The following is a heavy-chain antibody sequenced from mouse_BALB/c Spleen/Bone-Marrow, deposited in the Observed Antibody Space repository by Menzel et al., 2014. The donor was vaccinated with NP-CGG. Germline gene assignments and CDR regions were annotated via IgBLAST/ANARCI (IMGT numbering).Heavy chain of an antibody. J-gene: IGHJ4*01. CDR3: ARNRDWDGAMDY. D-gene: IGHD4-1*01. V-gene: IGHV2-2*03. Sequence: VQLQQSGHGLVQPSQSLSITCTVSGFSSTSHGVYWVRQSPGKGLEWLGVIWSGGSTDYNAAFISRLSISKDNSKSQVFFKMNSLQSNDTAIYYCARNRDWDGAMDYWGQGTSVTVSS. CDR1: GFSSTSHG. CDR2: IWSGGST.